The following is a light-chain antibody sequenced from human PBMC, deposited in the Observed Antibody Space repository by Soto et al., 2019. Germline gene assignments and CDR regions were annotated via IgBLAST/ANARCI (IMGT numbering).Light chain of an antibody. J-gene: IGKJ2*01. CDR3: QQYGSSPLYT. V-gene: IGKV3-20*01. CDR2: GAS. Sequence: EIVLTQSPGTLSLSPGERATLSCRPSQSVSSSYLAWYQQKPGQAPRLLIYGASSRATHIPDRFSGSGSGTDFTLIISRQEPEDFALYYCQQYGSSPLYTFGQGTKLEI. CDR1: QSVSSSY.